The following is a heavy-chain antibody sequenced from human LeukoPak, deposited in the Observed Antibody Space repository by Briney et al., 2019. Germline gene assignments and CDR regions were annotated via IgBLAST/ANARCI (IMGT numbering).Heavy chain of an antibody. Sequence: PGGSMRLSCTTSGFTFSSYAMSWVRQAPAKGLEWVSTISGSGDNTYYADSVKGRFTISRDNSKNTLYLQMNSLRADDTAAYYCANYGGTYWYYFDYWGQGTLVIVSS. D-gene: IGHD1-26*01. V-gene: IGHV3-23*01. CDR2: ISGSGDNT. J-gene: IGHJ4*02. CDR3: ANYGGTYWYYFDY. CDR1: GFTFSSYA.